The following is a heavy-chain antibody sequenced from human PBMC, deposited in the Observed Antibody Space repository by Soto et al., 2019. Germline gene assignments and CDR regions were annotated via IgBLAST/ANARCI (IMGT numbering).Heavy chain of an antibody. CDR1: GFTFSSYA. CDR3: ARVCSGGRCRYAFDI. V-gene: IGHV3-64*01. CDR2: ISSNGGST. Sequence: EVQLVESGGGLVQPGGSLRLSCAASGFTFSSYAMHWVRQAPGKGLEYVSAISSNGGSTYYANSVKGRFTISRDNSRNTLYLHMSNLRSEDMAVYYCARVCSGGRCRYAFDIWGQGTMVTVSS. J-gene: IGHJ3*02. D-gene: IGHD2-15*01.